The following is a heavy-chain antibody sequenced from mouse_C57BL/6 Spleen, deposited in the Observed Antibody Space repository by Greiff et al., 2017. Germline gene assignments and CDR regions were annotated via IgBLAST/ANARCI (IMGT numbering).Heavy chain of an antibody. D-gene: IGHD2-4*01. CDR2: IYPGSGST. CDR1: GYTFTSYW. J-gene: IGHJ3*01. Sequence: VQLQQPGAELVKPGASVKMSCKASGYTFTSYWITWVKQRPGQGLEWIGDIYPGSGSTNYNENFKSKATLTVDTSSSTAYMQLSSLTSEDSAVYYCARCGGLRAWFAYWGQGTLVTVSA. V-gene: IGHV1-55*01. CDR3: ARCGGLRAWFAY.